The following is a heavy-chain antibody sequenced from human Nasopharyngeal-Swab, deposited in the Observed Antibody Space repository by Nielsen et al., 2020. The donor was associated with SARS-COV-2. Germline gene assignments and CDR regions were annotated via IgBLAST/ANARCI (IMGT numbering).Heavy chain of an antibody. CDR2: IFPGDSDT. V-gene: IGHV5-51*01. Sequence: GESLKISCAPSGYRFTDYWIAWVRQAPGKGLECMGTIFPGDSDTRYSPSFEGRVTISVDQSITTAYLHWTSLKASDTAKYYCAIGAAVGTLFHGMDVRGQGTMVTVSS. CDR3: AIGAAVGTLFHGMDV. J-gene: IGHJ6*02. CDR1: GYRFTDYW. D-gene: IGHD1-26*01.